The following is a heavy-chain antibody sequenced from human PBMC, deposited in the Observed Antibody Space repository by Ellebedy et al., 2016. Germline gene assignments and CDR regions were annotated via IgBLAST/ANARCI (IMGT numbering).Heavy chain of an antibody. V-gene: IGHV4-59*01. CDR2: VYNSGSI. J-gene: IGHJ4*02. Sequence: SETLSLTCTVSGGSISSYYWSWIRQPPGKGLEWIGYVYNSGSINYNPSLQSRVTISVDTSKNQFSLKLSSVTAADTAVYYCARDHVTQGAMGTFAYWGQGTLVTVSS. D-gene: IGHD1-26*01. CDR1: GGSISSYY. CDR3: ARDHVTQGAMGTFAY.